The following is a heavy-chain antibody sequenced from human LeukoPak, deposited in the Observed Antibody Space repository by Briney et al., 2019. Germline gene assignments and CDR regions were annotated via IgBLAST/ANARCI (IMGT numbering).Heavy chain of an antibody. D-gene: IGHD6-19*01. V-gene: IGHV3-30*18. CDR1: GFTFSSYG. Sequence: PGGSLRLSCAASGFTFSSYGMHWVRQAPGKGLEWVAVISYDGSNKYYADSVKGRFTISRDNSKNTLYLQMNSLRAEDTAVYYCAKDPGRCSSGWASHCFFDYWGQGTLVTVSS. J-gene: IGHJ4*02. CDR3: AKDPGRCSSGWASHCFFDY. CDR2: ISYDGSNK.